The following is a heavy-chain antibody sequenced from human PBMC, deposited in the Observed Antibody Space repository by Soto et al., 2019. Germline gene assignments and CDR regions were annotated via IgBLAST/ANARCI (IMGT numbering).Heavy chain of an antibody. D-gene: IGHD2-2*01. CDR2: ISYDGSNK. J-gene: IGHJ3*02. CDR3: AKIPRQVGPAFDI. Sequence: PGGSLRLSCAASGFTFSSYGMHWVRQAPGKGLEWVAVISYDGSNKYYADSVKGRFTISRDNSKNTLYLQMNSLRAEDTAVYYCAKIPRQVGPAFDIWGQGTMVTVSS. CDR1: GFTFSSYG. V-gene: IGHV3-30*18.